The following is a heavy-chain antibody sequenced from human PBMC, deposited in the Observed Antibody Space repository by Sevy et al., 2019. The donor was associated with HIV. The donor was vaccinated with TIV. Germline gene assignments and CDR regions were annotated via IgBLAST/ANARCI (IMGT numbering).Heavy chain of an antibody. Sequence: ASVKVSCKASGYTFTGYYMHWVRQAPGQGLEWMGWINPNSGGTNYAQKFQGRVTMTRDTSISTAYMELSRLRSDDTAVYYCARGPIRVWFGVVPTPAYYYMDVWGKGTTVTVSS. CDR1: GYTFTGYY. D-gene: IGHD3-10*01. CDR2: INPNSGGT. V-gene: IGHV1-2*02. CDR3: ARGPIRVWFGVVPTPAYYYMDV. J-gene: IGHJ6*03.